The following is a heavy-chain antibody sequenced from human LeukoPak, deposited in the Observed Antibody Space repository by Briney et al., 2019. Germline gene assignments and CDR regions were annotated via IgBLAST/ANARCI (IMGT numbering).Heavy chain of an antibody. CDR1: GYTFTSYD. Sequence: ASVKVSCKASGYTFTSYDINWVRQATGQGLEWMGWMNPNSGHTGYAQKFQGRVTITRNTSISTAYMELSSLGSEDTAVYFCTRGSYSYGYSYYYYYMDVWGKGTTVTVSS. CDR2: MNPNSGHT. CDR3: TRGSYSYGYSYYYYYMDV. V-gene: IGHV1-8*03. J-gene: IGHJ6*03. D-gene: IGHD5-18*01.